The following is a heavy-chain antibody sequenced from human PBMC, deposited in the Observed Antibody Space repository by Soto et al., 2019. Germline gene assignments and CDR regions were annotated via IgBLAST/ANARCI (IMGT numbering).Heavy chain of an antibody. CDR2: ISYDGSNK. V-gene: IGHV3-30*18. J-gene: IGHJ6*03. D-gene: IGHD3-10*01. CDR1: GFTFSSYG. Sequence: GGSLRLSCAASGFTFSSYGMHWVRQAPGKGLEWVAVISYDGSNKYYAGSVKGRFTISRDNSKNTLYLQMNSLRAEDTAVYYCAKDLDAYYGSGDGVDYMDVWGKGTTVTVSS. CDR3: AKDLDAYYGSGDGVDYMDV.